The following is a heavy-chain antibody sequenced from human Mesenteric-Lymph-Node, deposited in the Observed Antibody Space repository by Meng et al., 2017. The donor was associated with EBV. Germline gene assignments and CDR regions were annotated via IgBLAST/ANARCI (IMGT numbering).Heavy chain of an antibody. Sequence: VQLVGSGGGLVEPGGSLRLSCAASGFTFSDYYMSWIRQAPGKGLEWVSYISSSGSTKYYADSVKGRFTISRDNVKKSLFLQMNSLRAEDTAVYYCARDHTSGWFDPWGQGTLAPSPQ. V-gene: IGHV3-11*01. J-gene: IGHJ5*02. CDR1: GFTFSDYY. CDR2: ISSSGSTK. CDR3: ARDHTSGWFDP. D-gene: IGHD6-19*01.